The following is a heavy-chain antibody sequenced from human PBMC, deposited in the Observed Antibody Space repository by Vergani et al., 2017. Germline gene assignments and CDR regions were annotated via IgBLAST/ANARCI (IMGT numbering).Heavy chain of an antibody. J-gene: IGHJ4*02. CDR3: ARLPNSGWLGY. Sequence: QVQLVESGGGVVQPGRSLRLSCAASGFTLSSYAMHWVRPVPGKGLGWGAVISYDGSNKYYADSVKGRFTISRDNSKNTLYLQMNSLRAEDTAVYYCARLPNSGWLGYWGQGTLVTVSS. CDR1: GFTLSSYA. D-gene: IGHD6-19*01. CDR2: ISYDGSNK. V-gene: IGHV3-30*01.